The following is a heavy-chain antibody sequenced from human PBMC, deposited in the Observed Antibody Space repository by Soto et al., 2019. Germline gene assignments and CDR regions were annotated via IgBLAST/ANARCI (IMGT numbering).Heavy chain of an antibody. CDR2: IYPGDSDT. CDR1: GYSFTTDW. CDR3: ARRRMLTGYGAFGMDV. J-gene: IGHJ6*02. Sequence: PRESLKISCKASGYSFTTDWIGWVRQMPGKGLEWMGIIYPGDSDTRYSPSFQGHVTISADKSISTAYLQWSRLKASDTAMYYCARRRMLTGYGAFGMDVWGQGTTVTVSS. V-gene: IGHV5-51*01. D-gene: IGHD3-9*01.